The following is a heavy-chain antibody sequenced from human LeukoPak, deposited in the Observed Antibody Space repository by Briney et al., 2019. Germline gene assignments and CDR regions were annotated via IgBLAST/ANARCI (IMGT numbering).Heavy chain of an antibody. J-gene: IGHJ6*03. D-gene: IGHD3-10*01. Sequence: PGGSLRLSCAASGFTVSSNYMSWVRQAPGKGLEWVSVIYSGGSTYYADCVKGRFTISRDKSKNTLYLQMNSLRAEDTAVYYCERDSAVHYYMDVWGKGTTVTVSS. V-gene: IGHV3-66*02. CDR2: IYSGGST. CDR1: GFTVSSNY. CDR3: ERDSAVHYYMDV.